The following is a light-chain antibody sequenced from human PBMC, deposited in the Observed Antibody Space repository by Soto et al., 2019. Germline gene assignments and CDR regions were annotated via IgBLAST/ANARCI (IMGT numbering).Light chain of an antibody. Sequence: QSVLTQPPSASGSPGQSVTISCTGTSSDVGGYNYVSWYQQHPGKAPKLMIYGVSKRPSGVPDRFSGSKSGNTASLTVSGLQAEDEADYYCSSYAGSSNWVFGGGTKVTVL. CDR1: SSDVGGYNY. V-gene: IGLV2-8*01. CDR3: SSYAGSSNWV. J-gene: IGLJ3*02. CDR2: GVS.